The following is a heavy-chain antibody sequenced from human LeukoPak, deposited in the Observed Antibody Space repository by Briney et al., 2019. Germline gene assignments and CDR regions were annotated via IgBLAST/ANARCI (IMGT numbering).Heavy chain of an antibody. D-gene: IGHD1-26*01. V-gene: IGHV4-39*01. J-gene: IGHJ4*02. CDR2: IYYSGST. Sequence: PSETLSLTCTVSGGSISSSSYYWGWIRQPPGKGLEWIGSIYYSGSTYYNPSLKSRVTISVDTSKNQFSLKLSSVTAADTAVYYCARLSDLSSYYFDYWGQGTLVTVSS. CDR3: ARLSDLSSYYFDY. CDR1: GGSISSSSYY.